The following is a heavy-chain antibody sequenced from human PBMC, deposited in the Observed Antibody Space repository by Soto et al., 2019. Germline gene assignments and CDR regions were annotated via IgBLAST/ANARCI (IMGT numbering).Heavy chain of an antibody. CDR3: ARDRSRYDFKPPTAHYGMDV. D-gene: IGHD5-12*01. CDR1: GFTFSSYA. V-gene: IGHV3-30-3*01. Sequence: GGSLRLSCAASGFTFSSYAMHWVRQAPGKGLEWVAVISYDGSNKYYADSVKGRFTISRDNSKNTLYLQMNSLRAEDTAVYYCARDRSRYDFKPPTAHYGMDVWGQGTTVTVSS. J-gene: IGHJ6*02. CDR2: ISYDGSNK.